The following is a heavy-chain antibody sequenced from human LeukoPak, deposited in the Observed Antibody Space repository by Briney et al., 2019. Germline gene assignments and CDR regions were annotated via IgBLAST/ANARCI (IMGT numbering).Heavy chain of an antibody. V-gene: IGHV1-2*02. CDR1: GYTFTGYY. CDR3: ARVLDYHHEIDY. J-gene: IGHJ4*02. Sequence: EASVKVSCKASGYTFTGYYMHWVRQAPGQGLEWMGWINPNSGDTNYAQKFQGRVTMTGGTSISTAYMELSRLRSDDTAVYYCARVLDYHHEIDYWGQGTLVTVSS. D-gene: IGHD3-3*01. CDR2: INPNSGDT.